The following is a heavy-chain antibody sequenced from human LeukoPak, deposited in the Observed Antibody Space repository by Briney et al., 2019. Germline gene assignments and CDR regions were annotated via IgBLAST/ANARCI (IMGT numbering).Heavy chain of an antibody. D-gene: IGHD2-2*01. CDR2: FYHSGST. CDR1: GGSISSGGCY. Sequence: SETLSLTCTVSGGSISSGGCYWSWIRQPPGKGLEWIGYFYHSGSTYYNPSLKSRVTISVDMSKNQFSLRLSSVTAADTAVYYCARDSGSTTYYDYWGQGTLVTVSS. V-gene: IGHV4-30-2*01. J-gene: IGHJ4*02. CDR3: ARDSGSTTYYDY.